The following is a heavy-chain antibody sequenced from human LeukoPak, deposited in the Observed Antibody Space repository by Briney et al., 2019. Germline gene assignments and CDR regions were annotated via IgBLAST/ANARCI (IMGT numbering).Heavy chain of an antibody. CDR3: ARVGPWVNPDYYYYYMDV. CDR1: GASISDNFY. V-gene: IGHV4-61*02. CDR2: IYASGIT. D-gene: IGHD1-14*01. J-gene: IGHJ6*03. Sequence: SETLSLTCTVSGASISDNFYWSWIRPSAGKGLEWIGRIYASGITTYSSSLKSRLTISVDTSKNQFSLRLTSVTAADTAVYYCARVGPWVNPDYYYYYMDVWGKGTTVTVSS.